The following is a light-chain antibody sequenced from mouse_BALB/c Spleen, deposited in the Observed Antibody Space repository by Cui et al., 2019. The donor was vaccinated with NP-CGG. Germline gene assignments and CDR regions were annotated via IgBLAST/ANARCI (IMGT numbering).Light chain of an antibody. Sequence: QAVLTQESELTTSPGETVTLTCRSSTGAVTPSNYANWVQEKPDHLFTGLIGGTNNRVPGVPARFSGSLIGDKAALAITGAQTEDEAIYFCALWYSNHWVFGGGTKLTVL. J-gene: IGLJ1*01. CDR2: GTN. CDR3: ALWYSNHWV. V-gene: IGLV1*01. CDR1: TGAVTPSNY.